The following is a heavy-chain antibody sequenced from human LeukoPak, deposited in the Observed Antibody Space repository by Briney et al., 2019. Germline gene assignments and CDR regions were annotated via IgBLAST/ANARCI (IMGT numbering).Heavy chain of an antibody. D-gene: IGHD3-16*01. Sequence: GVAVRLSCAASGFTFSSYGMILVGQAPGKGLEGLSYISGSRFTIYYADSVKGRFTLSRANPKNSLSLQMNSMKEEDTAIYYCARDMGGAAATDGFDIWGEGTIVTVSS. V-gene: IGHV3-48*02. CDR2: ISGSRFTI. CDR3: ARDMGGAAATDGFDI. J-gene: IGHJ3*02. CDR1: GFTFSSYG.